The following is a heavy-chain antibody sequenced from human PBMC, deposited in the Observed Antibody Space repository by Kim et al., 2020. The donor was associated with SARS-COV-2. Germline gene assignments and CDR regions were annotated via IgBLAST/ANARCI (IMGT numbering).Heavy chain of an antibody. Sequence: SETLSLTCTVSGGSISSNSWSWIRQPPGKGLEWIGYIYYSGCTNYNPSLKSRVTISVDTSKNQFSLKLSSVTAADTAVYYCARVDGGYCSSTSCYRGWFDPWGQGTLVTVSS. D-gene: IGHD2-2*01. CDR2: IYYSGCT. J-gene: IGHJ5*02. V-gene: IGHV4-59*01. CDR3: ARVDGGYCSSTSCYRGWFDP. CDR1: GGSISSNS.